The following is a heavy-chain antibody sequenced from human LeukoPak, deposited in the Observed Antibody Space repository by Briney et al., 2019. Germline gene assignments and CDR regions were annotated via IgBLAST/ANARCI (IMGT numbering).Heavy chain of an antibody. CDR2: INPDSGGS. Sequence: ASVKVSCKTSGYTFSAFYIHWVRQAPGQGPEWMGWINPDSGGSEYGQRLQGRVTFTSDTSSTTVYMEVRTLKSDDTAVHYCARDMTGGIWARATSFDHWGQGTLVTVSS. CDR1: GYTFSAFY. V-gene: IGHV1-2*02. CDR3: ARDMTGGIWARATSFDH. J-gene: IGHJ4*02. D-gene: IGHD1-14*01.